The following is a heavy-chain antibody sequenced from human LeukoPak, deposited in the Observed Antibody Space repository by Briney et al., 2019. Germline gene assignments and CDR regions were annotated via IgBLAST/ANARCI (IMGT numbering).Heavy chain of an antibody. V-gene: IGHV3-30*03. CDR2: ISYDGSNK. CDR1: GFTFSSYG. CDR3: ARDTEYYYYMDV. J-gene: IGHJ6*03. Sequence: AGGSLRLSCAASGFTFSSYGMHWVRQAPGKGLEWVAVISYDGSNKYYADSVKGRFTISRDNAKNSLYLQMNSLRAEDTAVYYCARDTEYYYYMDVWGKGTTVTVSS.